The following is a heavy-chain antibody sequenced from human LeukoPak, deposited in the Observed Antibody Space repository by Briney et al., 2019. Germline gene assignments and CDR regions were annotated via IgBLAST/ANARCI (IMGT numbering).Heavy chain of an antibody. D-gene: IGHD5-18*01. CDR2: INAGNGNT. V-gene: IGHV1-3*01. J-gene: IGHJ4*02. Sequence: ASVKVSCKASGYTFTSYAMHWVRQAPGQRLEWMGWINAGNGNTKYSQKFQGRVTITRDTSASTAYMELSSLRAEDTAVYYCAKRFQYSYGVDYWGQGTLVTVSS. CDR1: GYTFTSYA. CDR3: AKRFQYSYGVDY.